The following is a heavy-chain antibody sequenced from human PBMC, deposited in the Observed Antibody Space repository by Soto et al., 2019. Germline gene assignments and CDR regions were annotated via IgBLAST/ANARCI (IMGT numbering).Heavy chain of an antibody. Sequence: QLQLQESGPGLVKPSETLSLTCTVSGGSISSSSYYWGWIRQPPGKGLEWIGSIYYSGSTYYNPSLKSRVTISVDTSKTQFSLKLSSVTAADTAVYYCAKPMSSSWAGFAHWGQGTLVTVSS. CDR2: IYYSGST. D-gene: IGHD6-13*01. V-gene: IGHV4-39*01. J-gene: IGHJ5*02. CDR3: AKPMSSSWAGFAH. CDR1: GGSISSSSYY.